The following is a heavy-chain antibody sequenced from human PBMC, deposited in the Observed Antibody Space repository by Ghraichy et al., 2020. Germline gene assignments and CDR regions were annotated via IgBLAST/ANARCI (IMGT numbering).Heavy chain of an antibody. V-gene: IGHV3-30*18. J-gene: IGHJ6*02. CDR3: AKERNGWYSIHYSVMDV. D-gene: IGHD6-19*01. CDR2: ISYDATNK. CDR1: GFSFSNSG. Sequence: GGSLRLSCAASGFSFSNSGMHWVRQAPGKGLEWVAVISYDATNKYYADSLKGRFTISRDNSKNTLYLQMNTLRAEDTAVYYCAKERNGWYSIHYSVMDVWGQGTTVTVSS.